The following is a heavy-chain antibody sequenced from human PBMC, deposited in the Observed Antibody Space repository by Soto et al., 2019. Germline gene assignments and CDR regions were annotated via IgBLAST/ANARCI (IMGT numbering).Heavy chain of an antibody. CDR3: ARATAAGTTPFDY. CDR1: GFTFSSYA. D-gene: IGHD6-13*01. V-gene: IGHV3-64*01. Sequence: EVQLVESGGGMVQPGGSLRLSCAASGFTFSSYAIHWVRQAPVKGLEYVSAISSNGGSTYYANSVKGRFTISRDNSKNTLYLQMGSLRAEDMAVYYCARATAAGTTPFDYWGQGTLVTVSS. J-gene: IGHJ4*02. CDR2: ISSNGGST.